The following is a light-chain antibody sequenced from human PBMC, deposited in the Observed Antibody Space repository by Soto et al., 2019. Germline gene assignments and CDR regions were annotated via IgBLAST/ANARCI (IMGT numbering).Light chain of an antibody. CDR2: NVN. CDR1: NRNIGGYHF. J-gene: IGLJ1*01. Sequence: QSALTQPPSASGSPGQAVTISCTVTNRNIGGYHFVSWYQVLPGAAPQLIIYNVNGRPSGVPRRFSGSMSGNTAFLTVSGLQAVDQADYYCSSYSDTNICVCGTGTKVSV. V-gene: IGLV2-8*01. CDR3: SSYSDTNICV.